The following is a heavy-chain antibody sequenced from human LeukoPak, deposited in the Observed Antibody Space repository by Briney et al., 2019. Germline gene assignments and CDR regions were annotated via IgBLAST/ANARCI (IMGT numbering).Heavy chain of an antibody. CDR1: GGTFSSYT. CDR3: ARGTWAFYFDY. CDR2: IIPILGIA. V-gene: IGHV1-69*02. J-gene: IGHJ4*02. D-gene: IGHD3-3*02. Sequence: ASVKVSCKASGGTFSSYTISWVRQAPGQGLEWMGRIIPILGIANYAQKSQGRVTITADKSTSTAYMELRSLRSDDTAVYYCARGTWAFYFDYWGQGTLVTVSS.